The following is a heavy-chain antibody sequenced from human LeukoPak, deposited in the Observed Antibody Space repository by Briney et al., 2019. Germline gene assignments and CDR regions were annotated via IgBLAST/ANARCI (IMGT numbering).Heavy chain of an antibody. V-gene: IGHV7-4-1*02. CDR3: VKLGYCSGGSCYGFDY. D-gene: IGHD2-15*01. Sequence: ASVKVSCKASGYTFTDYAMNWVRQAPGQGLEWMGWINTNTGNPTYAQGFTGRFVFSLDTSVSTAYLQISSLKAEDTAVYYRVKLGYCSGGSCYGFDYWGQGTLVTVSS. CDR2: INTNTGNP. J-gene: IGHJ4*02. CDR1: GYTFTDYA.